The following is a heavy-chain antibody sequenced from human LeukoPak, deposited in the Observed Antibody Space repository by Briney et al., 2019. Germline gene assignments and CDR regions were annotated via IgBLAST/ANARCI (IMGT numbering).Heavy chain of an antibody. CDR3: ARDVLDYSNKGCFDP. Sequence: PSDTLSLTCTVSGASISRYYWSWIRQPPGKGLEWIGYIYYSGSTIYNPSLKSRVTISVDTSKNQFSLKLSSVTAADTAVYYCARDVLDYSNKGCFDPWGQGTLVTVSS. V-gene: IGHV4-59*01. CDR1: GASISRYY. D-gene: IGHD4-11*01. CDR2: IYYSGST. J-gene: IGHJ5*02.